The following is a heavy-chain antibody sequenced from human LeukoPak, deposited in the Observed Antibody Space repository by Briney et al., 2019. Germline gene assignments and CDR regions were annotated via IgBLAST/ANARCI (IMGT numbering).Heavy chain of an antibody. CDR3: ANLYSSSSYYYYGMDV. J-gene: IGHJ6*02. D-gene: IGHD6-6*01. Sequence: QPGGSLRLSCAASGFTFSSYAMSWVRQAPGKGLEWVSAISGSGGSTYYADSVKGRFTISRDNSKNTLYLQMNSLRAEDTAVYYCANLYSSSSYYYYGMDVWGQGTTVTVSS. CDR2: ISGSGGST. CDR1: GFTFSSYA. V-gene: IGHV3-23*01.